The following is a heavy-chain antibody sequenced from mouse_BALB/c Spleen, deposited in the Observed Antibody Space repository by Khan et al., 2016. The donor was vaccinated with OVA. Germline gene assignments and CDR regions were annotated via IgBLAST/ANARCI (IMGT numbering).Heavy chain of an antibody. CDR3: ADHLPGSFAY. CDR1: GFTFSSYS. D-gene: IGHD4-1*01. J-gene: IGHJ3*01. CDR2: ISSGGDYT. V-gene: IGHV5-6*01. Sequence: EVQLVESGGDLVKPGGSLKLSCAASGFTFSSYSMSWFRQTPDKRLEWVASISSGGDYTYYPDSVKGRFTISRDNAKNTLYLQMSDLKSEDTAMYYCADHLPGSFAYWGQGTLVTVSA.